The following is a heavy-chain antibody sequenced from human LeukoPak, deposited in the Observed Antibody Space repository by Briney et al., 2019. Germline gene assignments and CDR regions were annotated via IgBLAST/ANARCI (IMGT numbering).Heavy chain of an antibody. J-gene: IGHJ4*02. Sequence: GGSLRLSCAASGFTFSSYSMNWVRQAPGEGLEWVSSISSSSSYIYYADSVKGRFTISRDNAKNSLYLQMNSLRAEDTAVYYCARVFAAAAPYYFDYWGQGTLVTVSS. CDR1: GFTFSSYS. CDR3: ARVFAAAAPYYFDY. CDR2: ISSSSSYI. D-gene: IGHD6-13*01. V-gene: IGHV3-21*01.